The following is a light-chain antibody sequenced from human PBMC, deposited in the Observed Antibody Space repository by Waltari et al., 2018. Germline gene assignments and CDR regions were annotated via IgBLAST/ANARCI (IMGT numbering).Light chain of an antibody. CDR1: HLGYRY. V-gene: IGLV3-1*01. CDR3: QAWDSNTVI. CDR2: ETR. J-gene: IGLJ2*01. Sequence: SYDLTQPPSVSVSPGQTASTPCVGDHLGYRYVSCYEPRPGHSPALAIYETRRRPSGIPERFSGSDSGNTATLTISGTQAMDEADYYCQAWDSNTVIFGGGTKLTVL.